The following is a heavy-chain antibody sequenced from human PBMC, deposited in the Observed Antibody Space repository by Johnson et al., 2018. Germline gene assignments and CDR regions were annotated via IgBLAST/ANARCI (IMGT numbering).Heavy chain of an antibody. V-gene: IGHV3-21*03. CDR2: ISSGSSYI. CDR3: TTGNYGAFDI. J-gene: IGHJ3*02. D-gene: IGHD1-7*01. CDR1: GFRFSSYS. Sequence: VQLVESGGGLVKPGGSLRLSCAGTGFRFSSYSLNWVRQAPGKGLEWVSSISSGSSYIYYADSVKGRFTISRDNAKNSVYLQMNSLKTEDTAVYYCTTGNYGAFDIWGQGTMVTVSS.